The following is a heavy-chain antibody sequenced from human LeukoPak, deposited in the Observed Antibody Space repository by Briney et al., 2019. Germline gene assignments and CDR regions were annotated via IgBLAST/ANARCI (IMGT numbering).Heavy chain of an antibody. CDR1: GFTFSSYG. V-gene: IGHV3-30*02. J-gene: IGHJ4*02. D-gene: IGHD6-13*01. CDR3: AKDLSGPGIAAAGGY. CDR2: IRYDVSNK. Sequence: GGSLRLSCVAPGFTFSSYGMHWVRQAPGKGLEWVAFIRYDVSNKYYADSVKGRFTISRDNSKNTLYLQMNSLRADDTAVYYCAKDLSGPGIAAAGGYWGQGTLVTVSS.